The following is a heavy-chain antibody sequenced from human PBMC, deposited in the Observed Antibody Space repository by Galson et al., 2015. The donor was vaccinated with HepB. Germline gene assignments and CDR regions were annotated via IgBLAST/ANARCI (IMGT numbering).Heavy chain of an antibody. D-gene: IGHD3-22*01. V-gene: IGHV1-18*01. J-gene: IGHJ4*02. CDR3: ARDDGGHYYDSSGYPLFDY. Sequence: SVKVSCKASGYTFTSYGISWVRRAPGQGLEWMGWISAYNGNTNYAQKLQGRVTMTTDTSTSTAYMELRSLRSDDTAVYYCARDDGGHYYDSSGYPLFDYWGQGTLVTVSS. CDR2: ISAYNGNT. CDR1: GYTFTSYG.